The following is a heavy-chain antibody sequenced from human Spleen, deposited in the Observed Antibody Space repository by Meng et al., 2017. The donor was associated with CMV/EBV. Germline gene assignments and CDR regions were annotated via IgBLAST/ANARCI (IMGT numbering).Heavy chain of an antibody. CDR1: GGSVTIGRHY. J-gene: IGHJ4*02. CDR3: ARGSSSYFDF. V-gene: IGHV4-61*01. D-gene: IGHD6-6*01. CDR2: IYYTGST. Sequence: CSFSGGSVTIGRHYWSWLRPPPGKGLEWLGYIYYTGSTSSNPSLKSRVTISLDTSKNQFSLRLSSVPAADTAVYYCARGSSSYFDFWGRGTLVTVSS.